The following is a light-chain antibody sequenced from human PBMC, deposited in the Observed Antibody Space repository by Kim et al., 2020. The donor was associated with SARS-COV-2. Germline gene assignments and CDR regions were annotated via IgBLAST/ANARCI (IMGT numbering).Light chain of an antibody. CDR1: QSVSRN. CDR2: AAS. V-gene: IGKV3-15*01. CDR3: QQYNNWPRT. Sequence: ETLMTQSPATLSVSLGESGTLSCRASQSVSRNLAWYQHKPGQAPRLLIYAASTRATGIPARFSGSGSGTDFSLTISSLQSEDFAVYYCQQYNNWPRTFGQGTKVDIK. J-gene: IGKJ1*01.